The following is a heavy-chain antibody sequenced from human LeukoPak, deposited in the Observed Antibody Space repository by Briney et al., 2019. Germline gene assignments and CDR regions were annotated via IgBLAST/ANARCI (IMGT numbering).Heavy chain of an antibody. CDR3: ATAKRYCSGGRCYFTYFDS. Sequence: GGSLRLSCVASGFTFTDYAMSWVRQTPGKGLEWVSAVSGNGGGTYYADSVKGRFTISRDNSRDSLYLQMNSLRAEDMAVYYCATAKRYCSGGRCYFTYFDSWGRGTLVTASS. D-gene: IGHD2-15*01. CDR2: VSGNGGGT. J-gene: IGHJ4*02. V-gene: IGHV3-23*01. CDR1: GFTFTDYA.